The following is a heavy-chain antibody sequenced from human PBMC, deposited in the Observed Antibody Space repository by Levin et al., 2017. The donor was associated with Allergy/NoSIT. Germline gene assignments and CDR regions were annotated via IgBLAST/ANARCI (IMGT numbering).Heavy chain of an antibody. CDR3: ASSAPATGYYFDY. CDR1: GFTFSTYG. V-gene: IGHV3-30*03. CDR2: ISNDGII. D-gene: IGHD6-13*01. J-gene: IGHJ4*02. Sequence: AGGSLRLSCAASGFTFSTYGMHWVRQAPGKGLEWVAVISNDGIINYADSVKGRFTISRDNSRNTLYLQMNSLRAEDTALYYCASSAPATGYYFDYWGQGTLVTVSS.